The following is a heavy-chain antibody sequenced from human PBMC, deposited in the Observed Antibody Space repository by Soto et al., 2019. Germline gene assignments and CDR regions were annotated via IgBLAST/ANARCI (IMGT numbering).Heavy chain of an antibody. CDR1: GFTFDDYA. CDR2: ISRNSGSI. CDR3: TKTDSVGAPKAFDI. Sequence: GGSLRLSCAASGFTFDDYAMNWVRQAPGKGLEWVSAISRNSGSIDYADSVKGRFTISTVNAKNFLYLQMNSLIAENTALYYCTKTDSVGAPKAFDIWGQGTMVTVSS. J-gene: IGHJ3*02. D-gene: IGHD1-26*01. V-gene: IGHV3-9*01.